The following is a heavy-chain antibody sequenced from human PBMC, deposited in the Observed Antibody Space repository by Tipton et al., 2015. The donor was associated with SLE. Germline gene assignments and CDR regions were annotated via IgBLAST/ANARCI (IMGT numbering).Heavy chain of an antibody. J-gene: IGHJ1*01. Sequence: TLSLTCTVSGGSISSSSYYWGWIRQPPGKGPEWIGSIYYSGSTYYNPSLKSRVTISVDTSKNQFSLKLSSVTAADTAVYYCASRPRGIAVAGTNPYFQHWGQGTLVTVSS. V-gene: IGHV4-39*07. D-gene: IGHD6-19*01. CDR2: IYYSGST. CDR1: GGSISSSSYY. CDR3: ASRPRGIAVAGTNPYFQH.